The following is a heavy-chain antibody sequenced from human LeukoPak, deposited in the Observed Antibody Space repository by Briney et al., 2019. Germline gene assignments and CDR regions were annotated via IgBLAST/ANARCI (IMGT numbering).Heavy chain of an antibody. D-gene: IGHD6-19*01. CDR3: ARSGSGWFDY. V-gene: IGHV3-53*01. CDR2: IYSDGNT. CDR1: GFTVSSHF. J-gene: IGHJ4*02. Sequence: GGSLRLSCAASGFTVSSHFMSWVPYAPGKGLEWVSVIYSDGNTYYADSVKGRFTIFRDNSKNTVYLQMNSLRAEDTALYYCARSGSGWFDYWGQGTLVTVSP.